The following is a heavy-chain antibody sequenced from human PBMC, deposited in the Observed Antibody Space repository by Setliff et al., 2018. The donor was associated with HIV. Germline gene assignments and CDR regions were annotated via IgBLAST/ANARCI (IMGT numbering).Heavy chain of an antibody. V-gene: IGHV4-4*09. CDR3: ARVPVAGANWFDP. CDR1: GGSISSYY. J-gene: IGHJ5*02. D-gene: IGHD2-21*01. CDR2: IYTSGST. Sequence: SETLSLTCTVSGGSISSYYWSWIRQPPGKGLEWIGYIYTSGSTNYNPSLKSRVTISVDTSKNQFSLKLSPVTAADTAVYYCARVPVAGANWFDPWGLGTLVTVSS.